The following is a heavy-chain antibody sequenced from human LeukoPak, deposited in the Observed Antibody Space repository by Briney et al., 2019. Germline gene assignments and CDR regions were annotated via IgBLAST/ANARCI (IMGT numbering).Heavy chain of an antibody. CDR1: GFTFSSYS. CDR2: ISSISSYI. D-gene: IGHD5/OR15-5a*01. Sequence: GGSLRLSCAASGFTFSSYSLKWVRHAPGKGREWGSSISSISSYIYYADSVKGRFTISRDNAKNSRYLQKYSVRGEDRAVYYCARDQFEGSSVYDLFDYWGQRNLVTVSS. V-gene: IGHV3-21*01. J-gene: IGHJ4*02. CDR3: ARDQFEGSSVYDLFDY.